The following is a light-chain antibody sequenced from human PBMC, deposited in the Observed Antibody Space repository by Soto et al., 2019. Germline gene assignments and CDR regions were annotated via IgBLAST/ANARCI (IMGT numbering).Light chain of an antibody. J-gene: IGKJ3*01. V-gene: IGKV1-9*01. CDR2: GTF. CDR3: QHLNNYPPFT. CDR1: QDIKTY. Sequence: ILLTQSPSSLSASVGDRVSITCRASQDIKTYLAWYQQKQGKAPKLLISGTFTLQSGVPSRFNGSGSGTDFTLTISRLQPEDFATYCCQHLNNYPPFTFGPGTKVDLE.